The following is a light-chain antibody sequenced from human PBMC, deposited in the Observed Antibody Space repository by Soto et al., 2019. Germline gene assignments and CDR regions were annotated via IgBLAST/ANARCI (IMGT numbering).Light chain of an antibody. Sequence: QSVLTQPPSVSGAPGQRVTISCTGSSSNIGAGYDVHWYQQLPGTAPKLLIYGNSNRPSGVPDRFSGSKSGTSASLAITGLQAEEEADDYCQSYDSSRSGYVVFGGGTKLTVL. V-gene: IGLV1-40*01. CDR2: GNS. CDR3: QSYDSSRSGYVV. CDR1: SSNIGAGYD. J-gene: IGLJ2*01.